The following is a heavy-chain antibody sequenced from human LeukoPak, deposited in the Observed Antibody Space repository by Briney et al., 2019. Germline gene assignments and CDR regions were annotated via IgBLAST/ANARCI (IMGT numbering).Heavy chain of an antibody. CDR1: GFTFSSYS. CDR2: ISSSSNYI. Sequence: GGSLRLSCAASGFTFSSYSMNWVRQAPGKGLEWVSSISSSSNYIYYADSVKGRFTISRDNAKNSLYLQMNSLRPEDTALYYCIKDIKAGGLDYWGQGTLVTVSS. D-gene: IGHD5-12*01. V-gene: IGHV3-21*04. J-gene: IGHJ4*02. CDR3: IKDIKAGGLDY.